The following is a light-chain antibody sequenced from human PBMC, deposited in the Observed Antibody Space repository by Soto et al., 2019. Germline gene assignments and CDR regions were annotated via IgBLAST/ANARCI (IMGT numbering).Light chain of an antibody. V-gene: IGKV3-20*01. J-gene: IGKJ1*01. CDR1: QSVSSGY. Sequence: EIVLTQSPGTLSLSPGERATLSCRASQSVSSGYLAWYQQKPGQAPRLLIYGASSRATGIPDRFSGSGSGTGFTLTISRLEPEDFAVYYCQQYGSSPRTFGQGTKVEVK. CDR2: GAS. CDR3: QQYGSSPRT.